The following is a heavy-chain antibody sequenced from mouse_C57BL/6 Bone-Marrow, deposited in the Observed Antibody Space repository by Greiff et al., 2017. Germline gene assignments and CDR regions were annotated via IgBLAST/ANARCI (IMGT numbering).Heavy chain of an antibody. CDR3: ARYYYAFDY. V-gene: IGHV7-3*01. CDR2: IRNKANGYTT. D-gene: IGHD1-1*01. J-gene: IGHJ2*01. CDR1: GFTFTDYY. Sequence: PASGFTFTDYYMSWVRQPPGKALEWLGFIRNKANGYTTEYSASVKGRFTISRDNSQSILYLQMNALIAEDSATYYCARYYYAFDYWGQGTTLTVSS.